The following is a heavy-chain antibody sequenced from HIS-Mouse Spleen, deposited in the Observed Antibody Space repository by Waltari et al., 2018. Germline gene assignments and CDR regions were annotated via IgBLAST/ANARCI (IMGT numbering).Heavy chain of an antibody. V-gene: IGHV2-70*15. J-gene: IGHJ4*02. CDR2: IDWDDDK. CDR3: ARIAEGYTSGWYAFDY. CDR1: GFSPSTSGMC. Sequence: QVTLRESGPALVKPTQTLTLTCTFSGFSPSTSGMCVSWIRQPPGKALEWLARIDWDDDKYYSTSLKTRLTIPKDTSKNQVVLTMTNMDPVDTATYYCARIAEGYTSGWYAFDYWGQGTLVTVSS. D-gene: IGHD6-19*01.